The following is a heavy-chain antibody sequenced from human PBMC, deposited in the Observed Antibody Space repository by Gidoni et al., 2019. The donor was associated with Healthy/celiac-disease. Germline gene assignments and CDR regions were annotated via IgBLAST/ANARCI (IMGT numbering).Heavy chain of an antibody. CDR3: ARHAEFLLDY. CDR1: GGSISSSSYY. D-gene: IGHD3-10*01. CDR2: IYYSGRT. Sequence: QLQLQASGPGLVKPSETLSLTCTVPGGSISSSSYYWGWIRQPPGKGLEWIGSIYYSGRTYYNPSLTSRVTISVDTSKNQFSLKLSSVTAADTAVYYCARHAEFLLDYWGQGTLVTVSS. J-gene: IGHJ4*02. V-gene: IGHV4-39*01.